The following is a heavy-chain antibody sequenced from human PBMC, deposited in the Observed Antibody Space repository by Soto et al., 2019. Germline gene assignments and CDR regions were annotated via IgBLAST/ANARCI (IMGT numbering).Heavy chain of an antibody. Sequence: SVKVSCKASGGTFSSYAISWVRQAPGQGLEWMGGIIPIFGTANYAQKFQGRVTITADESTSTAYMELSSLRSEDTAVYYCATPGGGYEDYYFDYWGQGTLVTVSS. CDR3: ATPGGGYEDYYFDY. D-gene: IGHD5-12*01. CDR2: IIPIFGTA. J-gene: IGHJ4*02. V-gene: IGHV1-69*13. CDR1: GGTFSSYA.